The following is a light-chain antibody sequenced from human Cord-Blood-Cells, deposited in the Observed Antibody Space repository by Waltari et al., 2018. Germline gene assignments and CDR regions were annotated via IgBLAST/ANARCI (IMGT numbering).Light chain of an antibody. V-gene: IGLV2-14*01. J-gene: IGLJ1*01. CDR1: ISDVGGYNY. CDR3: SSYTSSSTPYV. Sequence: QSALTQPASVPGSPGQSITTSRPGTISDVGGYNYVSWYQQHPGKAPKLMLYEVSNRPSGFSNRFSGSKSGNTASLTISGLQAEDEADYYCSSYTSSSTPYVFGTGTKVTVL. CDR2: EVS.